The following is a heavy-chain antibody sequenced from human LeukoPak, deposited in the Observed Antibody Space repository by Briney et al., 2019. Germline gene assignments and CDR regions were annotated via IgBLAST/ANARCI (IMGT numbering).Heavy chain of an antibody. J-gene: IGHJ4*02. Sequence: ASVKVSCKASGYTFISYQMHWVRQAPGQGLEWMGIINPTGGSTSHAQKFQGRVTMTRDTSTSTVYMELSSLRSEDTAVYYCARKGSSSCFDYRGQGTLVTVSS. V-gene: IGHV1-46*01. D-gene: IGHD6-6*01. CDR2: INPTGGST. CDR3: ARKGSSSCFDY. CDR1: GYTFISYQ.